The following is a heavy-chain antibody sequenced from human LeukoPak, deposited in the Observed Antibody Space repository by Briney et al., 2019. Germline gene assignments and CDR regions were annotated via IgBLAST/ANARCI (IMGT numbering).Heavy chain of an antibody. CDR1: GDSVSSNSAA. V-gene: IGHV6-1*01. CDR2: TYYRSKWYN. J-gene: IGHJ6*02. Sequence: SQTLSLTCAISGDSVSSNSAAWNWIRQSPSRGLEWLGRTYYRSKWYNDYAVSVKGRITINPDTSKNQFSLQLNSVTPEDTAVYYCARESVAEESWYYGMDVWGQGTTVTVSS. D-gene: IGHD6-19*01. CDR3: ARESVAEESWYYGMDV.